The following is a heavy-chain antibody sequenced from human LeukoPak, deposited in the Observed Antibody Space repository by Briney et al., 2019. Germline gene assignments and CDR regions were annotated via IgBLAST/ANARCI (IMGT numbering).Heavy chain of an antibody. D-gene: IGHD3-22*01. CDR2: IIPILGIA. CDR1: GGTFSSYA. V-gene: IGHV1-69*04. J-gene: IGHJ5*02. Sequence: ASVKVSCKASGGTFSSYAISWVRQAPGQGLEWMGRIIPILGIANYAQKFQGRVTITADKSTSTAYMELSSLRSEDTAVYYCARFYDSSGYYNAWGQGTLVTVSS. CDR3: ARFYDSSGYYNA.